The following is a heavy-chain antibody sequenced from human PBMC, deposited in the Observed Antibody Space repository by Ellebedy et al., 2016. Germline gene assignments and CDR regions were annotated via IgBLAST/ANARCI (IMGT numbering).Heavy chain of an antibody. CDR3: AREGFGSGHCGGFDI. CDR1: EFTFSSFV. D-gene: IGHD6-19*01. CDR2: ISTRADTT. J-gene: IGHJ3*02. V-gene: IGHV3-23*01. Sequence: GGSLRLSCAASEFTFSSFVMHWVRQAPGKGLEWVSGISTRADTTHYADSVKGRFTISRDNSKKTLYLQVDSLRGEDTALYYCAREGFGSGHCGGFDIWGQGTLVTVSS.